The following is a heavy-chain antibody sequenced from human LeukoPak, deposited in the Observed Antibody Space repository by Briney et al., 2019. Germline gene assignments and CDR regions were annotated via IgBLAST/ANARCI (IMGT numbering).Heavy chain of an antibody. Sequence: SETLSLTCSVSGASISSDYWSWIRQPPGKGLEWIGNIYSSETTKYNPPLRSRATISGDTSKNQFSLKLSSVTPADTAVYYCARHFPYCGGDCPYYYMDVWGKGTTVTVSS. CDR1: GASISSDY. D-gene: IGHD2-21*02. CDR3: ARHFPYCGGDCPYYYMDV. CDR2: IYSSETT. V-gene: IGHV4-4*09. J-gene: IGHJ6*03.